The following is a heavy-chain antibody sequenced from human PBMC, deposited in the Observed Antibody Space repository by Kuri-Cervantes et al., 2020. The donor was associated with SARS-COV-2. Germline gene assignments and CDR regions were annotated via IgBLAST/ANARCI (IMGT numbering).Heavy chain of an antibody. Sequence: SETLSLTCTVSGGSISSYYWSWIRQPPGKGLEWIGYIYYSGSTNYNPLLKSRVTISVDTSKNQFSLKLSSVTAADTAVYYCAGSSGWYTYYYYGMDVWGQGTTVTVSS. J-gene: IGHJ6*02. V-gene: IGHV4-59*01. CDR1: GGSISSYY. CDR2: IYYSGST. D-gene: IGHD6-19*01. CDR3: AGSSGWYTYYYYGMDV.